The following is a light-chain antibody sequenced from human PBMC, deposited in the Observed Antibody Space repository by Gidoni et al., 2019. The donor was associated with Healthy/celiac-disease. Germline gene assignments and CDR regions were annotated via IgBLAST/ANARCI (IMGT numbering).Light chain of an antibody. Sequence: DIQMTQSPSSLSASVRDRVTITCRGSQSISSYLNLYQQQPGTAPKLLIYAASSLQSGLPSRCSGSGSVTDFTLTISSLQPEDFATYYCQQSYSTPLTFGPGTKVEIK. V-gene: IGKV1-39*01. CDR3: QQSYSTPLT. CDR1: QSISSY. CDR2: AAS. J-gene: IGKJ3*01.